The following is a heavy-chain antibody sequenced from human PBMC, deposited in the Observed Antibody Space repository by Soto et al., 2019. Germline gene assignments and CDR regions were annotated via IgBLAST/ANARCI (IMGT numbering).Heavy chain of an antibody. CDR1: GFTFSSYA. CDR2: IRARGDST. CDR3: AKGGYTTYFEY. Sequence: EVPLLESGGGLVQPGGSLRLSCAASGFTFSSYAMTWVRQAAGKGLEWVSTIRARGDSTFYGDSVKGRCTISRDNSDNTVYLQMNSLKAEDTAVYYCAKGGYTTYFEYWAQGTLGTVSS. J-gene: IGHJ4*02. V-gene: IGHV3-23*01. D-gene: IGHD5-18*01.